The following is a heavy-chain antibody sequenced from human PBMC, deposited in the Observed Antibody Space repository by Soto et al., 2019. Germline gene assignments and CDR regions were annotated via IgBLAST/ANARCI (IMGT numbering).Heavy chain of an antibody. CDR3: ARDSSGWYDDEGTAY. CDR1: GFTFSSYW. CDR2: IKQDGSEK. J-gene: IGHJ4*02. V-gene: IGHV3-7*05. D-gene: IGHD6-19*01. Sequence: PGGSLRLSCAASGFTFSSYWMSWVRQAPGKGLEWVANIKQDGSEKYYVDSVKGRFTISRDNAKNSLYLQMNSLRAEDTAVYYCARDSSGWYDDEGTAYWGQGTLVTVS.